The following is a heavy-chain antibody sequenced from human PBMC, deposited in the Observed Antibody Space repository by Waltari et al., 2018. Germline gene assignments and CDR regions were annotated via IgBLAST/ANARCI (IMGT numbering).Heavy chain of an antibody. J-gene: IGHJ4*02. V-gene: IGHV3-53*01. Sequence: EVQLVESGGGLIQPGGSLRVSCAASGFTVNTNYMIWVRQAPGKGLGWVSFIFSGGNTFYADSVRGRFTISRDSSKNTLYLQMNSLRTEDTAVYYCASSPKEGYWGQGTLVTVSS. CDR2: IFSGGNT. CDR1: GFTVNTNY. CDR3: ASSPKEGY.